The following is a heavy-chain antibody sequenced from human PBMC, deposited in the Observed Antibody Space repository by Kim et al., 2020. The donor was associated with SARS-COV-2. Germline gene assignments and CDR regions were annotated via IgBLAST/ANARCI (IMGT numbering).Heavy chain of an antibody. CDR3: ARDLIRTAHWELDY. J-gene: IGHJ4*02. D-gene: IGHD2-8*02. CDR1: GYTFFAYY. Sequence: ASVKVSCKASGYTFFAYYIHWVRQAPGQGPEWMGRIDPNDGGTNYPQRFQGKITMTRDTSTCIVYMELSSLRSDDTAMYFCARDLIRTAHWELDYWGQGTLVTVSS. V-gene: IGHV1-2*06. CDR2: IDPNDGGT.